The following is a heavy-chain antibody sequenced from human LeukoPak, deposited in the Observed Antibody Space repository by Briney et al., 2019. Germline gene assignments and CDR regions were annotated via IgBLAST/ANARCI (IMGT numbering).Heavy chain of an antibody. J-gene: IGHJ4*02. CDR1: GYTFTSYG. V-gene: IGHV1-18*01. D-gene: IGHD1-7*01. Sequence: GASVKVSCKASGYTFTSYGISWVRQAPGQGLEWMGWISAYNGNTNYAQKFQGRVTITADESTSTAYMELSSLRSEDTAVYYCASGGRRGTTNYPFDYWGQGTLVTVSS. CDR3: ASGGRRGTTNYPFDY. CDR2: ISAYNGNT.